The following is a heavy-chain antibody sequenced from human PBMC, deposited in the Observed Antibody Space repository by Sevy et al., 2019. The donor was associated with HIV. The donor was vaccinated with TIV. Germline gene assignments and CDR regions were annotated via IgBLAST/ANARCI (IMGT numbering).Heavy chain of an antibody. J-gene: IGHJ4*02. CDR1: GFSLNTRGVG. CDR3: VHRVLSKTVGFPIYFDD. CDR2: LYWDDDK. V-gene: IGHV2-5*02. D-gene: IGHD1-26*01. Sequence: SGPTLLKPTQTLTLTCAFSGFSLNTRGVGVGWIRQPPGNAPEWIALLYWDDDKRYRPTLKSRLTITKDTSRNQGVRTMATMTPEDTAKYLCVHRVLSKTVGFPIYFDDWGQGTLVTVSS.